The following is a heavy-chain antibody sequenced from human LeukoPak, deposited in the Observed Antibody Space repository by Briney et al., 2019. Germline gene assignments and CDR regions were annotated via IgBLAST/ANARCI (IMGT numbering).Heavy chain of an antibody. J-gene: IGHJ4*02. CDR3: ARSDYYQYHFDY. D-gene: IGHD3-22*01. V-gene: IGHV1-8*01. Sequence: ASVKVSCKASGYTFTSYDINWVRQATGQGLEWMGWMNPNSGNTGYAQKFQGRVTMTRNTSISTAYMELSSLRSEDTAVYYCARSDYYQYHFDYWGQGTLVTVSS. CDR2: MNPNSGNT. CDR1: GYTFTSYD.